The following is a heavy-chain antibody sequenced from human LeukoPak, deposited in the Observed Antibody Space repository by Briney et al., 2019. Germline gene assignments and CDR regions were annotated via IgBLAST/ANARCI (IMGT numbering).Heavy chain of an antibody. CDR2: IGSRGDTI. CDR3: ARKLAL. CDR1: GFSFSTYA. Sequence: QPGGSLRRSCAASGFSFSTYAMNWVRQAPGKGLEWIAYIGSRGDTIYYADSVKGRFTISRDNAKNSLFLQMNSLREEDTAVYFCARKLALWGQGTLVTVSS. J-gene: IGHJ4*02. V-gene: IGHV3-48*02.